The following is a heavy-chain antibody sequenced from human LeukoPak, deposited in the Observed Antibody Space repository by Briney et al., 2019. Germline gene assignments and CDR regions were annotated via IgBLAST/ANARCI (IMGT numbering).Heavy chain of an antibody. V-gene: IGHV3-15*01. CDR1: GFTFSNAW. J-gene: IGHJ4*02. Sequence: GGSLRLSCAASGFTFSNAWMSWVRQAPGKGLEWVGRIKSKTDGGTTDYAAPVKGRFTISRDDSKNTLYLQMNSLKTEDTAVYYCTTDLVVVTADPAGYWGQGTLVTVSS. D-gene: IGHD2-21*02. CDR2: IKSKTDGGTT. CDR3: TTDLVVVTADPAGY.